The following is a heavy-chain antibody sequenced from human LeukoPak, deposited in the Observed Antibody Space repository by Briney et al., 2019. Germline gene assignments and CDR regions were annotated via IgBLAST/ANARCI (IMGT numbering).Heavy chain of an antibody. J-gene: IGHJ4*02. V-gene: IGHV3-30*04. CDR2: ISYDGSNK. CDR1: GFTFSSYA. D-gene: IGHD6-13*01. Sequence: GRSLRLSCAASGFTFSSYAMHWVRQAPGKGLEWVAVISYDGSNKYYADSVKGRFTISRDNSKNTLYLQMNSLRAEDTAVHYCASLAAAGSDYWGQGTLVTVSS. CDR3: ASLAAAGSDY.